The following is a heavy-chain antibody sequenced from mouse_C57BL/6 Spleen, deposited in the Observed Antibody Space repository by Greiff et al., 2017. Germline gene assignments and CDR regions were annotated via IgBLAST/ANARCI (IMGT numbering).Heavy chain of an antibody. CDR2: IHPNSGST. D-gene: IGHD1-1*01. CDR1: GYTFTSYW. CDR3: ARYTTGVEGFAY. J-gene: IGHJ3*01. V-gene: IGHV1-64*01. Sequence: QVQLQQPGAELVKPGASVKLSCKASGYTFTSYWMHWVKQRPGQGLEWIGMIHPNSGSTNYNEKFKSKATLTVDKSSSTAYMQLSSLTSEDSAVYYCARYTTGVEGFAYWGQGTLVTVSA.